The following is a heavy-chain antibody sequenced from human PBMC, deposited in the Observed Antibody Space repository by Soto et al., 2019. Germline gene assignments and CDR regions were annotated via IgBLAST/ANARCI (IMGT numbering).Heavy chain of an antibody. J-gene: IGHJ5*02. D-gene: IGHD6-6*01. CDR2: IYYSGST. CDR3: ARGPRDSSLRWFDP. CDR1: GGSISSSSYY. V-gene: IGHV4-39*07. Sequence: SETLSLTCTVSGGSISSSSYYWGWIRQPPGKGLEWIGSIYYSGSTYYNPSLKSRVTISVDTSKNQFSLKLSSVTAADTAVYYCARGPRDSSLRWFDPWGQGTLVTVSS.